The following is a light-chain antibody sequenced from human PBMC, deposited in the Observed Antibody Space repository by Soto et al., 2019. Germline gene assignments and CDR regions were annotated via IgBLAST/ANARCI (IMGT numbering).Light chain of an antibody. J-gene: IGLJ3*02. V-gene: IGLV2-8*01. CDR1: SSDVGAYNY. Sequence: QSALTQPPSASGSPGQSVTISCTGTSSDVGAYNYVSWYQQHPGKAPKLMIYDVTKRPSGVPDRFSGSKSGNTASLTVSGLPAEDEADYYCISYAGSSIWVFGGGTKVTVL. CDR2: DVT. CDR3: ISYAGSSIWV.